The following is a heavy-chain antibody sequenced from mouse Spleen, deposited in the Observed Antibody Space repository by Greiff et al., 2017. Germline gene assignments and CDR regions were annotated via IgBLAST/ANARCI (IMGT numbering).Heavy chain of an antibody. CDR1: GFNIKDDY. CDR3: TTYDYDGYYFDY. CDR2: IDPENGDT. Sequence: EVQLQQSGAELVRPGASVKLSCTASGFNIKDDYMHWVKQRPEQGLEWIGWIDPENGDTEYASKFQGKATITADTSSNTAYLQLSSLTSEDTAVYYCTTYDYDGYYFDYWGQGTTLTVSS. J-gene: IGHJ2*01. V-gene: IGHV14-4*01. D-gene: IGHD2-4*01.